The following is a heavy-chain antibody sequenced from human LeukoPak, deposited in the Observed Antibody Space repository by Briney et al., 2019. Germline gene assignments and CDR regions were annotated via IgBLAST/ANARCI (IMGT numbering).Heavy chain of an antibody. CDR1: GGSISSGGYY. CDR2: IYYSGST. D-gene: IGHD4-17*01. V-gene: IGHV4-31*03. Sequence: SETLSLTCTVSGGSISSGGYYWSWIRQHPGKGLEWIGYIYYSGSTYYNPSLKSRVTISVDTSKNQFSLKLSSATAADTAVYYCARLIYGDYVVIDYWGQGTLVTVSS. CDR3: ARLIYGDYVVIDY. J-gene: IGHJ4*02.